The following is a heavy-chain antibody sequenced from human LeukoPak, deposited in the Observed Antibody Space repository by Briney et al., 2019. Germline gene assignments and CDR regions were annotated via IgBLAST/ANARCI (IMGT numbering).Heavy chain of an antibody. J-gene: IGHJ4*02. Sequence: HSGGSLRLSCAASEFTFSSYWMSWVRQAPGKGLEWVANIKQDGGEKYYLDSVKGRFTVSRDNAKNSLYLQMNSLRAEDTAVYYCARDTYDFWSGYYFDYWGQGTLVTVSS. CDR3: ARDTYDFWSGYYFDY. CDR1: EFTFSSYW. CDR2: IKQDGGEK. D-gene: IGHD3-3*01. V-gene: IGHV3-7*01.